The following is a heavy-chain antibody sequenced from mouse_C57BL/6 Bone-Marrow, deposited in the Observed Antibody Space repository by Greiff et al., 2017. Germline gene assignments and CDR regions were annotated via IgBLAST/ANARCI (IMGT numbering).Heavy chain of an antibody. CDR2: IDPSDSYT. CDR1: GYTFTSYW. D-gene: IGHD2-5*01. J-gene: IGHJ2*01. CDR3: SSSNYYSNLDY. V-gene: IGHV1-59*01. Sequence: QVQLQQPGAELVRPGTSVKLSCKASGYTFTSYWMHWVKQRPGQGLEWIGVIDPSDSYTNYNQKFKGKATLTVDTASTPAYMQLSSLTSEDSAVYSCSSSNYYSNLDYWGQGTTLTVSS.